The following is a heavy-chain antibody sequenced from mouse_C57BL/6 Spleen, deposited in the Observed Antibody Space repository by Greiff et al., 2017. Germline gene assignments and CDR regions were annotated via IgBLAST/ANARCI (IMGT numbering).Heavy chain of an antibody. D-gene: IGHD2-3*01. CDR3: ARLGDGPSY. Sequence: QVQLKQPGAELVRPGSSVKLSCKASGYTFTSYWMDWVKQRPGQGLEWIGNIYPSDSETHYNQKFKDKATLTVDKSSSTAYMQLSSLTSEDSAVYYCARLGDGPSYWGQGTLVTVSA. V-gene: IGHV1-61*01. CDR1: GYTFTSYW. J-gene: IGHJ3*01. CDR2: IYPSDSET.